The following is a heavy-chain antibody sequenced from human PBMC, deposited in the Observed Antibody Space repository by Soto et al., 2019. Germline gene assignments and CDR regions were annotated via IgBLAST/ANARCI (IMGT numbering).Heavy chain of an antibody. D-gene: IGHD3-9*01. V-gene: IGHV3-48*03. CDR2: IRSGGTVT. CDR3: ARARYALAV. CDR1: GFRVSAYE. J-gene: IGHJ6*02. Sequence: GGSLRLSGAVSGFRVSAYEMNWVRQAPGKGLEWISLIRSGGTVTYYGDSVKGRFTISRDDADNALYLQMNSLGVEDTAIYYCARARYALAVWGQGTTVTVSS.